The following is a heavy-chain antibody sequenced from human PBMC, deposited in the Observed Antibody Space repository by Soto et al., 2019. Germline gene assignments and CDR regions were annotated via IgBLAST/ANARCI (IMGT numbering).Heavy chain of an antibody. CDR3: ARDKITGLFDY. Sequence: SETLSLTCSVSSASLSSSTYYWSWIRQPPGTGPEWIGSIYYSGNTYYKPSLKSRVSISIDTSKNQSSLKLTSVTAADTAVYYCARDKITGLFDYWGQGTLVTVSS. CDR2: IYYSGNT. V-gene: IGHV4-39*02. D-gene: IGHD2-8*02. CDR1: SASLSSSTYY. J-gene: IGHJ4*02.